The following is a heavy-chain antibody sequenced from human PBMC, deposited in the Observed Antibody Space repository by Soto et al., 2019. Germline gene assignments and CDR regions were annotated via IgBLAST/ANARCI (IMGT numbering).Heavy chain of an antibody. CDR2: IYYSGST. CDR3: AGTRYDILTGHVFDI. V-gene: IGHV4-28*01. D-gene: IGHD3-9*01. J-gene: IGHJ3*02. CDR1: GYSISSSNW. Sequence: QVQLQESGPGLVKPSDTLSLTCAVSGYSISSSNWWGWIRQPPGKGLEWIGYIYYSGSTYYNPSLTSRVTMSVDTSKDQFALTLSSVTAEVTAVYYGAGTRYDILTGHVFDIWGQGTMVTVSS.